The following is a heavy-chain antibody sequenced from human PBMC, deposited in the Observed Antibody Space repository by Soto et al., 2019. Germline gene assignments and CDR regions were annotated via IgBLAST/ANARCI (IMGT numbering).Heavy chain of an antibody. V-gene: IGHV1-69*02. D-gene: IGHD3-10*01. Sequence: QVQLVQSGAEVKKPGSSVKVSCKASGGTFSSYTISWVRQAPGQGLEWMGRIIPNLGIANYAQKFQGRVTITADKSTRTAYMDLSSLRYEDTALYYWARVNFMVRGARGMDVWGQGTTVTASS. J-gene: IGHJ6*02. CDR3: ARVNFMVRGARGMDV. CDR1: GGTFSSYT. CDR2: IIPNLGIA.